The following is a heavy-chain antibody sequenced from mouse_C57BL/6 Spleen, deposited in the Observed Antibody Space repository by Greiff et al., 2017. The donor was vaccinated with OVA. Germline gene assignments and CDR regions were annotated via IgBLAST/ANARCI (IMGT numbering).Heavy chain of an antibody. CDR3: ARYDYDRYYYAMDY. Sequence: VKLVESGPGLVAPSQSLSITCTVSGFSLTSYAISWVRQPPGKGLEWLGVIWTGGGTNYNSALKSRLSISKDNSKSQVFLKMNSLQTDDTARYYCARYDYDRYYYAMDYWGQGTSVTVSS. V-gene: IGHV2-9-1*01. J-gene: IGHJ4*01. CDR1: GFSLTSYA. D-gene: IGHD2-4*01. CDR2: IWTGGGT.